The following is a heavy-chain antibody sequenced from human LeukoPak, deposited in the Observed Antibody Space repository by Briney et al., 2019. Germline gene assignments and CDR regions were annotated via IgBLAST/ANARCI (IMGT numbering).Heavy chain of an antibody. D-gene: IGHD2-2*01. V-gene: IGHV4-4*07. Sequence: SETLSLTCTVSGGSISSYYWSWIRQPAGKGLEWIGRIYTSGSTNYNPSLKSRVTMSVDTSKNQFSLKLSSVTAADTAVYYCAKDAKVVVVPAAMLRIYYFDYWGQGTLVTVSS. CDR1: GGSISSYY. CDR2: IYTSGST. J-gene: IGHJ4*02. CDR3: AKDAKVVVVPAAMLRIYYFDY.